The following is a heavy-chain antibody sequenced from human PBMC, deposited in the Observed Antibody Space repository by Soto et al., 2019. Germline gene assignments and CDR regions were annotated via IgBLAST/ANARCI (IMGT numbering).Heavy chain of an antibody. CDR1: GYTFTSYA. CDR2: INTGNGDT. J-gene: IGHJ4*02. Sequence: QVQLVQSGAEVKKPGASVKVSCKASGYTFTSYAMHWVRQAPGQRLEWMGWINTGNGDTKYSQKFQGRVTITRDTSASTAYMDLSSLRSEDTAVYYCARARGYSYGHVDSWGQGTLVTVSS. D-gene: IGHD5-18*01. CDR3: ARARGYSYGHVDS. V-gene: IGHV1-3*04.